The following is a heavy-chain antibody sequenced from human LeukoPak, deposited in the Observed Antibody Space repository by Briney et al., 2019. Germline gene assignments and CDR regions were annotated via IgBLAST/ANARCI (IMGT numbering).Heavy chain of an antibody. CDR1: GGCISSSTYY. D-gene: IGHD5-18*01. CDR3: VGDPGGYNYGYNWFDP. Sequence: PSETLSLTCTVSGGCISSSTYYWGWVRQPPGKGMERLASMYYGGNTYYNPSLKSRITISADTSKNQFSLKVNSVTAADTAVYYCVGDPGGYNYGYNWFDPWGRGTLVIVSS. J-gene: IGHJ5*02. V-gene: IGHV4-39*07. CDR2: MYYGGNT.